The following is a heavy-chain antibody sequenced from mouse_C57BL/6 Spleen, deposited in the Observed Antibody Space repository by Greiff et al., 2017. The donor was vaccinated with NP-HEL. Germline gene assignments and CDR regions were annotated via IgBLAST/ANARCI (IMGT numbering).Heavy chain of an antibody. CDR2: ISDGGSYT. J-gene: IGHJ2*01. CDR3: ARDAYDYDYCDY. CDR1: GFTFRSYA. V-gene: IGHV5-4*01. D-gene: IGHD2-4*01. Sequence: EVKLVESGGGLVKPGGSLKLSCAASGFTFRSYAMSWVRQTPEKRLEWVATISDGGSYTYYPDNVKGRFTISRDNAKNNLYLQMGHLKSEDTAMYYCARDAYDYDYCDYWGQGTTLTVSS.